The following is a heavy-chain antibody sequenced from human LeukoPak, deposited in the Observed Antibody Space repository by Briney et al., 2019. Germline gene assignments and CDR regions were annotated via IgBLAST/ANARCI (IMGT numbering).Heavy chain of an antibody. D-gene: IGHD2-15*01. V-gene: IGHV5-51*01. CDR2: IYPGDSDT. CDR3: ARARYCSGGSCYAFDY. CDR1: GYSFTSYW. J-gene: IGHJ4*02. Sequence: GESLKISCKGSGYSFTSYWIGWVRQMSGKGLEWMGIIYPGDSDTRYSPSFQGQVTISADKSISTAYLQWSSLKASDTAMYYCARARYCSGGSCYAFDYWGQGTLVTVSS.